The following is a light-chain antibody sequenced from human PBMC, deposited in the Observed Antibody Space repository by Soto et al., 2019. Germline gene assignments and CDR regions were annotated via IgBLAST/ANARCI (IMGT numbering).Light chain of an antibody. V-gene: IGLV4-69*01. CDR3: QTRGPGNPVV. J-gene: IGLJ2*01. Sequence: QTVVTQSPSASASLGASVKLTCTLSSGHSSYAIAWHQQQPEKGPRYLMKLNSDGSHSKGDGIPDRFSGSSSGAERYLTISSLQSEDEADPCCQTRGPGNPVVFDGGTKVPVL. CDR1: SGHSSYA. CDR2: LNSDGSH.